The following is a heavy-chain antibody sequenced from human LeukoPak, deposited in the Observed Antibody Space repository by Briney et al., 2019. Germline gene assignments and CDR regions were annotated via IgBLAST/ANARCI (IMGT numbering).Heavy chain of an antibody. D-gene: IGHD2-2*01. V-gene: IGHV2-5*02. Sequence: ESGPTLVNPTQTLRLNCSFSVVPHSTSGVGVGWIRQPPGKALEWLALIYWDDDKRYSPSPKSRLTITKDTSKHQVVLTMTNIDPVDTATYYCAHILGTGPGVVVPAASDVNYYYYGMDVWGQGTTVTVSS. J-gene: IGHJ6*02. CDR1: VVPHSTSGVG. CDR3: AHILGTGPGVVVPAASDVNYYYYGMDV. CDR2: IYWDDDK.